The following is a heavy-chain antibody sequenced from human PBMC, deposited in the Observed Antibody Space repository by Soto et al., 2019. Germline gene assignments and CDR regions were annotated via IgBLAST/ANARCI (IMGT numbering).Heavy chain of an antibody. J-gene: IGHJ4*02. D-gene: IGHD6-13*01. Sequence: WETLSLTCAVYGGSFSGYYWSWIRQPPGKGLEWIGEINHSGSANYNPSLKSRVTISVDTSKNQFSLKLSSVTAADTAVYYCARVPSSSSRLDYWGQGTLVTVSS. CDR3: ARVPSSSSRLDY. V-gene: IGHV4-34*01. CDR2: INHSGSA. CDR1: GGSFSGYY.